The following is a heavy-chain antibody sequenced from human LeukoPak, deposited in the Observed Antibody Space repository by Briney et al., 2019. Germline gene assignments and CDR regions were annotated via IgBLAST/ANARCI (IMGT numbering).Heavy chain of an antibody. CDR2: ISSSGTTT. D-gene: IGHD2-2*01. CDR1: GFTFSDYF. V-gene: IGHV3-11*04. Sequence: GGSLRLSCAASGFTFSDYFMTWIRQAPGKGLESVSYISSSGTTTYYADSVKGRSTISRDNAKNSLYLQVNSLRAEDTAVYYCARGGHCSSSSCYLGAFDIWGQGTMVTVSS. CDR3: ARGGHCSSSSCYLGAFDI. J-gene: IGHJ3*02.